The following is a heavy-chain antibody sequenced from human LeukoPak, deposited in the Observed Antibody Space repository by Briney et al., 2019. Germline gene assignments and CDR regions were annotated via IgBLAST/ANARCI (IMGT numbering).Heavy chain of an antibody. J-gene: IGHJ4*02. CDR1: GYTFTGYY. D-gene: IGHD2-2*02. CDR2: INPNSGGT. CDR3: ARENAAYCSSTSCYRTQPPDY. V-gene: IGHV1-2*02. Sequence: GASVKVSCKASGYTFTGYYMHWVRQAPGQGLEWMGWINPNSGGTNYAQKFQGRVTMTRDTSISTAYMELSSLRAEDTAVYYCARENAAYCSSTSCYRTQPPDYWGQGTLVTVSS.